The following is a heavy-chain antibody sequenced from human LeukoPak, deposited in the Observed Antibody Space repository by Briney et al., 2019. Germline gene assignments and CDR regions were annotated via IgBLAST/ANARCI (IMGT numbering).Heavy chain of an antibody. V-gene: IGHV1-2*02. J-gene: IGHJ4*02. D-gene: IGHD2-15*01. CDR3: ARRYCSGGSCYPDY. CDR1: GYTFTGYY. Sequence: ASVKVSCKASGYTFTGYYMHWVRQAPGRGLEWMGWINPKNGGTVYAQKFQGRVTMASDTSLSTAYMDLSSLRPDDTGVYFCARRYCSGGSCYPDYWGQGTLVTVSS. CDR2: INPKNGGT.